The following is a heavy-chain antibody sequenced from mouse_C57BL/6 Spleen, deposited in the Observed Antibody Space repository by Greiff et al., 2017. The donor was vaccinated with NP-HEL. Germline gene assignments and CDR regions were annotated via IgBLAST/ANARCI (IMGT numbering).Heavy chain of an antibody. CDR3: ARNYEGYFDV. CDR1: GFSLSTSGMG. Sequence: QVTLKESGPGILQSSQTLSLTCSFSGFSLSTSGMGVSWIRQPSGKGLEWLAHIYWDDDKRYNPSLKSRLTISKDTSRNQVFLKITSVDTADTATYYCARNYEGYFDVWGTGTTVTVSS. J-gene: IGHJ1*03. D-gene: IGHD2-4*01. V-gene: IGHV8-12*01. CDR2: IYWDDDK.